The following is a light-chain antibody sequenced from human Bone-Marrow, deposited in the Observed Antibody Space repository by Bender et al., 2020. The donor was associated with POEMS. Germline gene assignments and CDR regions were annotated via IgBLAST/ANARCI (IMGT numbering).Light chain of an antibody. CDR3: QVWDSSSEGV. J-gene: IGLJ3*02. Sequence: SYELTQPPSVSVSPGQTAKITCSGDALPDQYAFWYQQKPGQAPVLVIYQDNERPSGIPERFSGSNSGNTATLTISRVEAGDEADYYCQVWDSSSEGVFGGGTKLTVL. V-gene: IGLV3-25*02. CDR2: QDN. CDR1: ALPDQY.